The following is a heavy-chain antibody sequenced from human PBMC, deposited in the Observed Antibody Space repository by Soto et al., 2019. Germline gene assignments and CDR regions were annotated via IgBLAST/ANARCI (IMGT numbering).Heavy chain of an antibody. CDR2: IWYDGSNK. CDR3: ARAPHDFWSGYSDY. V-gene: IGHV3-33*01. D-gene: IGHD3-3*01. J-gene: IGHJ4*02. CDR1: GFTFSSYG. Sequence: QVQLVESGGGVVQPGRYLRLSCAASGFTFSSYGMHWVRQAPGKGLEWVAVIWYDGSNKYYADSVKGRFTISRDNSKNPLYLQMNSLRAEDTAVYYCARAPHDFWSGYSDYWGQGTLVTVSS.